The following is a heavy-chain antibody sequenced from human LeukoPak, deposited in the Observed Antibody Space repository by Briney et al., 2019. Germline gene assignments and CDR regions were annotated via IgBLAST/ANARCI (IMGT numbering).Heavy chain of an antibody. Sequence: SVKVSCKASGGTFSSYAISWVRQAPGQGLEWMGGIIPIFGTANYAQKFQGRVTITTDESTSTAYMELSSLRSEDTAVYYWARGRPQLPAAHFDYWGQGTLVTVSS. CDR1: GGTFSSYA. CDR3: ARGRPQLPAAHFDY. J-gene: IGHJ4*02. V-gene: IGHV1-69*05. D-gene: IGHD1-1*01. CDR2: IIPIFGTA.